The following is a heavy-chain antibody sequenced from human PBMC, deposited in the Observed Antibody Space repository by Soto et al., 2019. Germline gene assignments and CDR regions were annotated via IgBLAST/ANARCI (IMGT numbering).Heavy chain of an antibody. J-gene: IGHJ4*02. D-gene: IGHD3-22*01. CDR2: TSSSSSYI. Sequence: EVQLVESGGGLVKPGGSLRLSCAASGFTFSSYSMNWVRQAPGKGLEWVSSTSSSSSYIYYADSVKGRFTISRDNAKNSVYLQMNSLRAEDTAVYYCARDYYDSTGYQCVLDYWGQGTLVTVSS. CDR3: ARDYYDSTGYQCVLDY. CDR1: GFTFSSYS. V-gene: IGHV3-21*01.